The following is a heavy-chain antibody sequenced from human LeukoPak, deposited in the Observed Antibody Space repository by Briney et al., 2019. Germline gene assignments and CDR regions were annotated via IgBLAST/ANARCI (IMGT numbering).Heavy chain of an antibody. CDR1: GYTFTSYA. D-gene: IGHD3-22*01. Sequence: ASVKVSCKASGYTFTSYAINWVRQAPGQGLEWMGWINTNTGNPTDAQGFTGRFVLSLDTSVSTAYLQISSLKAEDTAVYYCARDPHYYDSSGPDQQLDYYYMDVWGKGTTVTVSS. J-gene: IGHJ6*03. CDR3: ARDPHYYDSSGPDQQLDYYYMDV. CDR2: INTNTGNP. V-gene: IGHV7-4-1*02.